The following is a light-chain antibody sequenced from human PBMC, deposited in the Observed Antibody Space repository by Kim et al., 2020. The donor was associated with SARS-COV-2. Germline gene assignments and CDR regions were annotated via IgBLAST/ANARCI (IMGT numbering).Light chain of an antibody. J-gene: IGLJ3*02. V-gene: IGLV1-40*01. Sequence: QRVTISCTGSSSNIGAGYDVHWYQQVPGTAPKLLITGNYIRPSGVPDRSSGSKSGTSASLAITGLQAEDEADYYCQSYDSSLSGMVFGGGTQLTVL. CDR2: GNY. CDR3: QSYDSSLSGMV. CDR1: SSNIGAGYD.